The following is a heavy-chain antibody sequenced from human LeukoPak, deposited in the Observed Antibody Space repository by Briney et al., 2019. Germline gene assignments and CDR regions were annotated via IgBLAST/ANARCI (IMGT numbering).Heavy chain of an antibody. CDR1: GASISGSGYY. CDR3: ARKPAMIRGMARHNWFDP. V-gene: IGHV4-39*01. Sequence: PSETLSLTCTVSGASISGSGYYWGWIRQPPGKGLEWIGNIYSSGSTYYNASLQSRVTISIDTSKNQFSLRLNSVTAADTAVYYCARKPAMIRGMARHNWFDPWGQGTLVTVSS. D-gene: IGHD3-10*01. J-gene: IGHJ5*02. CDR2: IYSSGST.